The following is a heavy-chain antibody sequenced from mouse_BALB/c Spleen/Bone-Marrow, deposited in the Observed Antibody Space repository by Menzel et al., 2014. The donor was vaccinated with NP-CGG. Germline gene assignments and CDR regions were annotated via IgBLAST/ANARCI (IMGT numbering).Heavy chain of an antibody. CDR2: ISTYYGDA. V-gene: IGHV1S137*01. Sequence: VQLQQSGAELVRPGVSVKISCKGSGYTFTDYAMHWVKQSHAKSLEWIGVISTYYGDASYNQKFKGKATMTVDKSSSTAYMELARLTSEDSAIYYCARECPWFAYWGQGTLVTVSA. CDR3: ARECPWFAY. CDR1: GYTFTDYA. J-gene: IGHJ3*01.